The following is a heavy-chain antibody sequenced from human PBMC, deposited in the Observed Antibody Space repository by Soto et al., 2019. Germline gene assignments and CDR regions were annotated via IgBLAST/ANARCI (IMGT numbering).Heavy chain of an antibody. CDR2: IIPIIGII. V-gene: IGHV1-69*08. CDR1: GGTFSTYT. CDR3: AGDPDSHYNDSHASSYP. J-gene: IGHJ5*02. Sequence: QVQLVQSGAEVKKPGSSVKVSCKASGGTFSTYTITWVRQAPGQGLEWMGRIIPIIGIINYAQKFQGRDTISADKFTSTADMELTGLRSADTAVYYCAGDPDSHYNDSHASSYPWGQGTLVTVSS. D-gene: IGHD4-4*01.